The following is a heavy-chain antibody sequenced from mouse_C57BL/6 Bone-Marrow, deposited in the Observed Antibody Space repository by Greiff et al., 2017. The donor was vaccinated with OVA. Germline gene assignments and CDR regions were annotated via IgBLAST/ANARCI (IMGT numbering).Heavy chain of an antibody. CDR1: GYTFTSYW. D-gene: IGHD2-4*01. CDR3: ARRGYDYEAWFAY. J-gene: IGHJ3*01. Sequence: QVQLQQPGAELVKPGASVKMSCKASGYTFTSYWITWVKQRPGQGLEWIGDIYPGSGSTNYNEKFKSKATLTVDTSSSTAYMQLRSLTSEDSAVYYCARRGYDYEAWFAYWGQGTLVTVSA. V-gene: IGHV1-55*01. CDR2: IYPGSGST.